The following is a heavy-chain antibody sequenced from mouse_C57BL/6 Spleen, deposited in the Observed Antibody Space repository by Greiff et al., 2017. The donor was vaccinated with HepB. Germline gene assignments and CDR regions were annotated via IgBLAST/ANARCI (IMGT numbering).Heavy chain of an antibody. Sequence: VQLQQSGAELVRPGASVTLSCKASGYTFTDYEMHWVKQTPVHGLEWIGAIDPETGGTAYNQKFKGKAILTADKSSSTAYMELRSLTSEDSAVYYCTSKDYAQFAYWGQGTLVTVSA. CDR1: GYTFTDYE. D-gene: IGHD1-1*01. CDR3: TSKDYAQFAY. CDR2: IDPETGGT. V-gene: IGHV1-15*01. J-gene: IGHJ3*01.